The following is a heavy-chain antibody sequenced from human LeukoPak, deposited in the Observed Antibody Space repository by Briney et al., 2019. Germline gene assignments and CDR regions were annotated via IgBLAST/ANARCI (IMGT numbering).Heavy chain of an antibody. J-gene: IGHJ4*02. CDR1: GFIFSTYG. CDR3: TKDRPEAYFDY. CDR2: IRSDGSIK. Sequence: GGSLRLSCAASGFIFSTYGMHWVRQAPGKGLEWVAFIRSDGSIKYYADSVKGRFTISRDNSKNTLYLQMNSLRVEDTAVYYGTKDRPEAYFDYWGQGTLVTVSS. V-gene: IGHV3-30*02. D-gene: IGHD2-2*01.